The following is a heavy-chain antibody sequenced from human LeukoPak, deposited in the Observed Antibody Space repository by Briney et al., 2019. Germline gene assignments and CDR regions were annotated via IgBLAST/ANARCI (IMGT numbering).Heavy chain of an antibody. Sequence: ASVKVSCKASGYTFTSYGVSWVRQAPGQGLEGVGWISASNGNTNYAQRLQDRVTLTTDTSPSTAYVELRSLRSDDTAVYYCARYPLSYTSNWHYYFDYWGQGTLLTVSS. CDR1: GYTFTSYG. V-gene: IGHV1-18*01. CDR3: ARYPLSYTSNWHYYFDY. D-gene: IGHD1-7*01. J-gene: IGHJ4*02. CDR2: ISASNGNT.